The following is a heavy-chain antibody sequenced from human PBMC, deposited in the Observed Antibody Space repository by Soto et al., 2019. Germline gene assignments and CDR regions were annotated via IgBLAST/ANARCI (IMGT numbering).Heavy chain of an antibody. V-gene: IGHV3-11*06. CDR1: GFTFSDYY. Sequence: PGGSLRLSCAASGFTFSDYYMSWIRQAPGKGLEWVSYISSSSSYTNYADSVKGRFTISRDNAKNSLYLQMNSLRAEDTAVYYCAREGIAPWRGLLNSVRAFDIWGQGTMVTVSS. CDR3: AREGIAPWRGLLNSVRAFDI. J-gene: IGHJ3*02. D-gene: IGHD3-10*01. CDR2: ISSSSSYT.